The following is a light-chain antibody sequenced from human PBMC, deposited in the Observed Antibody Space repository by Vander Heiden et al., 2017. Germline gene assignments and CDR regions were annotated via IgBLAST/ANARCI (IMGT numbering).Light chain of an antibody. V-gene: IGKV1-17*01. CDR3: LQHHSFPLT. Sequence: DIQMTLSPSSLSASVGDRVTITCRASQDITDDLGWYQQKPGKAPKRLIYSASSLQSGVPSRFSGSGSGTDFTLTISSLQPEDFATYYCLQHHSFPLTFGGGTKVEIK. J-gene: IGKJ4*01. CDR1: QDITDD. CDR2: SAS.